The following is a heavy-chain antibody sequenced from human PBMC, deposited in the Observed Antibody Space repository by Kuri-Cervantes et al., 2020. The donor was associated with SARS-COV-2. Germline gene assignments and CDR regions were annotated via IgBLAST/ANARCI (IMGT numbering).Heavy chain of an antibody. Sequence: SVKVSCKASGYTFTSYGISWVRQAPGQGLEWMGRIIPIFGTANYAQKFQGRVTITTDESTSTAYMELSSLRSEDTAVYYCARGVLSSSSWTYYYYYYMDVWGKGTTVTDSS. D-gene: IGHD6-13*01. CDR2: IIPIFGTA. J-gene: IGHJ6*03. CDR1: GYTFTSYG. V-gene: IGHV1-69*05. CDR3: ARGVLSSSSWTYYYYYYMDV.